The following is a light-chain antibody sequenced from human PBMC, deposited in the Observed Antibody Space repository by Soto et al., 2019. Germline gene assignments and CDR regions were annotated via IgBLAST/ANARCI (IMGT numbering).Light chain of an antibody. CDR2: DTS. Sequence: ENVLTQSPGTLSLSPGDRATLFCRARQSLTNPYIAWYQQKPGQAPRLLIYDTSNRATGIPAKFSGSGFGTVFTLTISSLQSEDFAVYYCQQYDNWLTFGGGTKV. CDR3: QQYDNWLT. J-gene: IGKJ4*01. CDR1: QSLTNPY. V-gene: IGKV3-20*01.